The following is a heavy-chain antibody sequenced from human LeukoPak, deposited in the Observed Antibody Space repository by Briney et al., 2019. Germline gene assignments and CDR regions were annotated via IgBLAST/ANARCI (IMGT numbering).Heavy chain of an antibody. CDR3: ASAENYSNYYFDY. Sequence: PSETLSLTCTVSGGSISSGSYYWSWIRQPAGKGLEWIGRIYTSGSTNYNPSLKSRVTISVDTSKNQFSLKLSSVTAADTAVYYCASAENYSNYYFDYWGQGTLVTVSS. CDR2: IYTSGST. D-gene: IGHD4-11*01. J-gene: IGHJ4*02. CDR1: GGSISSGSYY. V-gene: IGHV4-61*02.